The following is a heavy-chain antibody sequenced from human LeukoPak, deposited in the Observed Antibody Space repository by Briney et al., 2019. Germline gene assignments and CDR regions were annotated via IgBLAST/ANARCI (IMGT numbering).Heavy chain of an antibody. D-gene: IGHD6-25*01. CDR2: IYHSGST. J-gene: IGHJ5*02. CDR1: GDSISSSNW. CDR3: AREAAGQWFDP. Sequence: SGTLSLTCAVSGDSISSSNWWTWVRQPPGKGLEWIGEIYHSGSTNYNPSLKRRLTMSLDKSKDQFSLKLTSVTAADTAVYYCAREAAGQWFDPWGQGTLVTVSS. V-gene: IGHV4-4*02.